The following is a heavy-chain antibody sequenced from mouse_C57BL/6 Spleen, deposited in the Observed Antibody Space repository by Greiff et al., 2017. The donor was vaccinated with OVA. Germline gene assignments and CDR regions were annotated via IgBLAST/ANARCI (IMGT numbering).Heavy chain of an antibody. D-gene: IGHD2-4*01. Sequence: QVQLQQPGAALVRPGTSVPLSCKASGYTFPSYWMHWVKPRPGQGLECIGVIDPSDSYTNYNPTFKGKATLTVDTSSSTAYMQLSSLTSEDSAVYYCARTIYYERHYEAMDDWGQGTSVTVSS. V-gene: IGHV1-59*01. CDR1: GYTFPSYW. J-gene: IGHJ4*01. CDR2: IDPSDSYT. CDR3: ARTIYYERHYEAMDD.